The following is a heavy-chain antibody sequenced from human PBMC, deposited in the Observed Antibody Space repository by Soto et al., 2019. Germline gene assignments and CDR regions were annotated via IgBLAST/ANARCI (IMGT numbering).Heavy chain of an antibody. Sequence: PSETLSLTCTVSGGSISSGGYYWSWIRQHPGKGLEWIGYIYYSGSTYYNPSLKSRVTISVDTSKNQFSLKLSSVTAADTAVYYFSRSNSNYYYRMYGWGQGSTVTVS. CDR2: IYYSGST. J-gene: IGHJ6*02. D-gene: IGHD7-27*01. V-gene: IGHV4-31*03. CDR3: SRSNSNYYYRMYG. CDR1: GGSISSGGYY.